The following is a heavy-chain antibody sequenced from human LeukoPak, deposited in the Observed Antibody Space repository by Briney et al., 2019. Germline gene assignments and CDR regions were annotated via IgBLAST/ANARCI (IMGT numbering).Heavy chain of an antibody. Sequence: PGGSLRLSCAASGFTFSSYAMSWVRQAPGKGLEWVSAISGSGGSTYYADSVKGRFTISRDNSKDTLYLQMNSLRAEDTAVYYCASTEGRPYSSPPYDYWGQGTLVTVSS. V-gene: IGHV3-23*01. CDR1: GFTFSSYA. D-gene: IGHD6-13*01. J-gene: IGHJ4*02. CDR2: ISGSGGST. CDR3: ASTEGRPYSSPPYDY.